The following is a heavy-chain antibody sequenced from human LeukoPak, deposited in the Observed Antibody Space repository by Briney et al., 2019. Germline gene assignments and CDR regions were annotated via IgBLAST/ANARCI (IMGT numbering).Heavy chain of an antibody. V-gene: IGHV3-21*01. D-gene: IGHD6-13*01. Sequence: KSGGSLRLSCAASGFTFSSYSMNWVRQAPGKGLEWVSSISSSSSYIYYADSVKGRFTISRDNAKSSLYLQMNSLRAEDTAVYYCARDSSSFLYYYYYYGMDVWGQGTTVTVSS. CDR3: ARDSSSFLYYYYYYGMDV. J-gene: IGHJ6*02. CDR1: GFTFSSYS. CDR2: ISSSSSYI.